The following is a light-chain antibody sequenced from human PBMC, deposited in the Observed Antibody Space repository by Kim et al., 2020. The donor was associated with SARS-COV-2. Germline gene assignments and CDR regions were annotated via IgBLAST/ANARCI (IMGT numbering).Light chain of an antibody. CDR2: DAY. J-gene: IGKJ4*01. CDR1: QSVSSD. Sequence: EIVMTQSPAILSVSPGETATLSCRASQSVSSDLAWYQQKFGQAPRLLIYDAYIGVTGIPARFSGSASGTEFTLTITSLQSEDFAIYYCQQYNNWPLTFGGGTKVDIK. V-gene: IGKV3-15*01. CDR3: QQYNNWPLT.